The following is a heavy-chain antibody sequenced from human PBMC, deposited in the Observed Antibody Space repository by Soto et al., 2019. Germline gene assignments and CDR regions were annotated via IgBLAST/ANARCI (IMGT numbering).Heavy chain of an antibody. Sequence: GGSLRLSCAASGFIFNNYAMTWVRQAPGKGLEWVSGISKSGDRTYYADSVKGRFTISRDNSKNTLYLQMNSLRAEDTAVYYCAKDRCGYSNPRWFDPWGQGTLVTVSS. CDR2: ISKSGDRT. CDR3: AKDRCGYSNPRWFDP. D-gene: IGHD4-4*01. J-gene: IGHJ5*02. V-gene: IGHV3-23*01. CDR1: GFIFNNYA.